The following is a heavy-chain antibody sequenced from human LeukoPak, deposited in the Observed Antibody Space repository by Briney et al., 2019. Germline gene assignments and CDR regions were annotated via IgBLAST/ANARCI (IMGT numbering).Heavy chain of an antibody. CDR2: ISSSSSII. Sequence: PGGSLRLSCAASGFTFSSYNMNWVRQAPGKGLEWVPYISSSSSIIYYADSVKDRFTISRDNAKNSLYLQMNSLRAEDTAVYYCARGSYQVSWGQGTLVTVSS. CDR1: GFTFSSYN. J-gene: IGHJ4*02. V-gene: IGHV3-48*01. CDR3: ARGSYQVS. D-gene: IGHD2/OR15-2a*01.